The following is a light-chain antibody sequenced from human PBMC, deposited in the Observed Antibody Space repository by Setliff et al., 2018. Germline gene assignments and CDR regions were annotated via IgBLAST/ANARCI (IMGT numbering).Light chain of an antibody. CDR3: SSYADSNIFL. CDR2: EVT. J-gene: IGLJ1*01. CDR1: SSDVGTYNY. Sequence: QSALTQPPSASGSPGQSVTISCTGTSSDVGTYNYVSWYQQHPNKAPKLLIYEVTKRPSGVPDRFSGSKSGNTASLTVSGLQAEDEADYYCSSYADSNIFLFGTGTKVTVL. V-gene: IGLV2-8*01.